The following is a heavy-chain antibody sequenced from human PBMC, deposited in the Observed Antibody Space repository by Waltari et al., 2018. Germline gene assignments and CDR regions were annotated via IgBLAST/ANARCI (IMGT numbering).Heavy chain of an antibody. D-gene: IGHD5-12*01. V-gene: IGHV1-2*02. CDR2: IKPNSGGAT. J-gene: IGHJ4*02. Sequence: QVQLVQSGAEVKKPGASVKVSCKASGYTFTGYYMQLVRQAPGQGLEWMGWIKPNSGGATSYAQKFQGRVTMTRDTSISTAYMELSRLRSDDTAVYYCAILSGYGGQSLDYWGQGTLVTVSS. CDR1: GYTFTGYY. CDR3: AILSGYGGQSLDY.